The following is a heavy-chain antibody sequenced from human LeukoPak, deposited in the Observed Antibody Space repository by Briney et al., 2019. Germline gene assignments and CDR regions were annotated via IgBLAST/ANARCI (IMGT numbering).Heavy chain of an antibody. CDR2: INSDGGST. CDR1: GFTFSSYW. D-gene: IGHD5-24*01. Sequence: PGGSLRLSCTASGFTFSSYWMHWVRQAPGKGLVWVSRINSDGGSTSYADSVKGGFTISRDNAKNTLYLQMNSLRAEDTAVYYCARRIQGMAPYYFDYWGQGTLVTVSS. CDR3: ARRIQGMAPYYFDY. V-gene: IGHV3-74*01. J-gene: IGHJ4*02.